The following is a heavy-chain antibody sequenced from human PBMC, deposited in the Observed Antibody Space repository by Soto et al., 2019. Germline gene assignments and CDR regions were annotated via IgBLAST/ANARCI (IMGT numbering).Heavy chain of an antibody. CDR2: TYYRSKWYS. D-gene: IGHD6-19*01. J-gene: IGHJ4*02. CDR1: GDSVSSSSAA. V-gene: IGHV6-1*01. CDR3: ARDLSGSGSSFFDY. Sequence: SQTLSLTCGISGDSVSSSSAAWNWIRQSPSRGLEWLGRTYYRSKWYSEYAVSVQSRITINSDTSKNQFSLRLNSVTPEDTAIYFCARDLSGSGSSFFDYWGQGTLVTVSS.